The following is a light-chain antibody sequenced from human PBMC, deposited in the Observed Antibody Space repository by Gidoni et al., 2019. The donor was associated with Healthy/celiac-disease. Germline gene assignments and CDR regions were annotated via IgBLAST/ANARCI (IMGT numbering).Light chain of an antibody. CDR1: SSNIGAGYA. V-gene: IGLV1-40*01. CDR3: QSYDSSLSGSHVV. Sequence: QSVLTQPPSVSGAPGQRVTISCTGSSSNIGAGYAVHWYQQLPGTAPKLLIYGNRNRPSGVPDRFSGSKSGTSASLAITGLQAEDEADYYFQSYDSSLSGSHVVFGGGTKLTVL. J-gene: IGLJ2*01. CDR2: GNR.